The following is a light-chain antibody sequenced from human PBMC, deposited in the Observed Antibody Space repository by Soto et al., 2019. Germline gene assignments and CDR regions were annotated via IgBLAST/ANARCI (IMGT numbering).Light chain of an antibody. CDR3: HHYGSSPFP. CDR1: QSVSANY. J-gene: IGKJ3*01. Sequence: EVVLTQSPATLSLSPGERATLSCMANQSVSANYLAWYQQKPGQAPRLLIYGASSRATGIPDRFSGSGSGTDFTLTISRLEPEDCAVFYCHHYGSSPFPFAPGTKEDIK. V-gene: IGKV3-20*01. CDR2: GAS.